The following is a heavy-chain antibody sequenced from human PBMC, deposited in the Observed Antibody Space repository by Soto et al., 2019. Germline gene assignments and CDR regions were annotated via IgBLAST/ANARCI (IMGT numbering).Heavy chain of an antibody. D-gene: IGHD3-10*01. CDR3: ATKRDMPRIRGRYNSGLDV. CDR1: GDTFTKYA. CDR2: IIPVFRLT. J-gene: IGHJ6*02. Sequence: QVQLVQSGAEVKKPGSSVKVSCKASGDTFTKYAINWVRQAPGQGLEWMGGIIPVFRLTTYAEKFQGRVTSTAEASGSTAYMELSNLRSEDTALYYCATKRDMPRIRGRYNSGLDVWGQGTTVAVSS. V-gene: IGHV1-69*12.